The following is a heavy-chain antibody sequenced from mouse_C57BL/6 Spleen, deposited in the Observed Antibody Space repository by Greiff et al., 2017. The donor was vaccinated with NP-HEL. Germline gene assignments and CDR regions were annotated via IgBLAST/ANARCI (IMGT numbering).Heavy chain of an antibody. D-gene: IGHD2-4*01. CDR1: GFTFSSYA. Sequence: QLVESGGGLVKPGGSLKLSCAASGFTFSSYAMSWVRQTPEKRLEWVATISDGGSYTYYPDNVKGRFTISRDNAKNNLYLQMSHLKSEDTAMYYCARDTLYDYDSYFDYWGQGTTLTVSS. V-gene: IGHV5-4*01. J-gene: IGHJ2*01. CDR2: ISDGGSYT. CDR3: ARDTLYDYDSYFDY.